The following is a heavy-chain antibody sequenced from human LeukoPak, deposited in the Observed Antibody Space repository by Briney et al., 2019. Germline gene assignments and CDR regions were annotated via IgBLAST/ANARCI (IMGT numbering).Heavy chain of an antibody. D-gene: IGHD6-19*01. CDR1: GGTFSIFA. CDR3: ARWGWDSSGWYVDY. J-gene: IGHJ4*02. CDR2: IIPIFGTA. Sequence: SVKVSCKASGGTFSIFAISWVRQGPGQGLEWMGGIIPIFGTANYAQKFQGRVTITRNTSISTAYMELSSLRSEDTAVYYCARWGWDSSGWYVDYWGQGTLVTVSS. V-gene: IGHV1-69*05.